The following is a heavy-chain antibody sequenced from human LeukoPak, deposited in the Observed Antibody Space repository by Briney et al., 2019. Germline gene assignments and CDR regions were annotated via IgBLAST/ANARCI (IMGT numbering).Heavy chain of an antibody. D-gene: IGHD4-17*01. V-gene: IGHV3-33*01. CDR2: IWYDGSNR. CDR3: ARADGEYIESGCFDP. CDR1: GFTFSNYV. J-gene: IGHJ5*02. Sequence: GGSLRLSRAASGFTFSNYVMHWVRHVPGKGLEWGAVIWYDGSNRYYADSVKGRFTISRDKSNNTLYLQMNSLRAEDTAVYFCARADGEYIESGCFDPWGQGTLVTVSS.